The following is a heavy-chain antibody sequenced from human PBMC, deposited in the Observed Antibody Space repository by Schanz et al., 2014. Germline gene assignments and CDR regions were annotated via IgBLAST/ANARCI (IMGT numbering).Heavy chain of an antibody. CDR1: GFNSDDYA. Sequence: EVQVVESGGGLVQPGGSLRLSCTASGFNSDDYAMHWVRQAPGKGLEWVSRINWSDGGSTGYADSVRGRFTISRDNAKNSLYLQMNSLRVEDTAVYYCAASSGWHPSTDYWGQGTLVTVAS. V-gene: IGHV3-9*02. CDR2: INWSDGGST. CDR3: AASSGWHPSTDY. J-gene: IGHJ4*02. D-gene: IGHD6-19*01.